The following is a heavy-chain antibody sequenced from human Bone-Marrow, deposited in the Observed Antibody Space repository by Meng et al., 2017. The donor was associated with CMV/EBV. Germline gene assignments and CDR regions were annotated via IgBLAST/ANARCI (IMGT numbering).Heavy chain of an antibody. Sequence: ASVKVSCKASGYTFTSYYMHWVRQAPGQGLEWMGIINPSGGSTSYAQKFQGRVTMTRNTSTSTVYMELSSLRSEDTAVYYCARGSGIAAAGRGGSYSIDYWGQGTLVTVPS. D-gene: IGHD6-13*01. V-gene: IGHV1-46*01. CDR2: INPSGGST. CDR3: ARGSGIAAAGRGGSYSIDY. J-gene: IGHJ4*02. CDR1: GYTFTSYY.